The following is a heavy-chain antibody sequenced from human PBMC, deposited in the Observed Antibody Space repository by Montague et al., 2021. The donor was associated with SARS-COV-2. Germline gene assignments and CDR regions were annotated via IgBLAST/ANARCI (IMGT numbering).Heavy chain of an antibody. CDR1: GGSISSSSYY. D-gene: IGHD3-22*01. J-gene: IGHJ3*02. V-gene: IGHV4-39*01. CDR2: IYYSGST. CDR3: TRFPTSYYYDSKATPATPDAFDS. Sequence: SETLSLTCTVSGGSISSSSYYWGWIRQPPGKGLEWIGSIYYSGSTYYNPSLKSRVTISVDTSKNQFSLKLSSVTAADTAVYYCTRFPTSYYYDSKATPATPDAFDSWGQGTMVTVYS.